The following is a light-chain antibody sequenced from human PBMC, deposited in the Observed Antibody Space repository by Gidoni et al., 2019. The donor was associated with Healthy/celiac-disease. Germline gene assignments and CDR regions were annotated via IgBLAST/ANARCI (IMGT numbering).Light chain of an antibody. V-gene: IGLV1-47*01. CDR3: AAWDDSLSGPV. CDR1: SSNIGSNY. CDR2: RNN. J-gene: IGLJ2*01. Sequence: QSVLTQPPSVSGTPGQRVTISCSGSSSNIGSNYVYWYQQLPGTAPKLLIYRNNQRPSGVPVRFSGSKSGTSASLAISGLRSEDEADYYCAAWDDSLSGPVFGGGTKLTVL.